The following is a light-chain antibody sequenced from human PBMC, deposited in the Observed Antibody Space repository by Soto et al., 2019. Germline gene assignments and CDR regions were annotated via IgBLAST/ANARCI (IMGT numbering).Light chain of an antibody. CDR2: EVS. Sequence: QSVLTXPASVSGSPGQSXTXXXTXXXXXVGGYNYVSWYQQHPGKAPKLMIYEVSNRPSGVSNRFSGSKSGNTASLTISGLQAEDEADYYCSSYTSSSNDVFGTGTKLTVL. CDR3: SSYTSSSNDV. CDR1: XXXVGGYNY. J-gene: IGLJ1*01. V-gene: IGLV2-14*01.